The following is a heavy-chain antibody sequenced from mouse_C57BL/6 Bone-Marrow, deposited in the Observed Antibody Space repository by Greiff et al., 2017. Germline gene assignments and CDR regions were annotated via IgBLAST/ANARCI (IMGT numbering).Heavy chain of an antibody. V-gene: IGHV1-69*01. D-gene: IGHD2-4*01. CDR2: IDPSDSYT. CDR1: GYTFTSYW. CDR3: AISTMIRSFAY. J-gene: IGHJ3*01. Sequence: QVQLQQPGAELVMPGASVKLSCKASGYTFTSYWMHWVKQRPGQGLERIGEIDPSDSYTNYNQKFKGKSTLTVDKSSSTAYMQLSSLTSEDSAVYYCAISTMIRSFAYWGQGTLVTVSA.